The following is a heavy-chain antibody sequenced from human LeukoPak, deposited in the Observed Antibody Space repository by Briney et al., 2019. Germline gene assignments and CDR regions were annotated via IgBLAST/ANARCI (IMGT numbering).Heavy chain of an antibody. J-gene: IGHJ4*02. CDR1: GYTFTSYG. CDR3: ARRRWDQWLATFDY. D-gene: IGHD6-19*01. CDR2: ISTYNGNT. Sequence: ASVKASCKASGYTFTSYGITWVRQAPGQGLEWMGWISTYNGNTNYAQKFQGGVTMTTDTSTSTAYMDLSSLRSDDTAVYYCARRRWDQWLATFDYWGQGTLVTVSS. V-gene: IGHV1-18*01.